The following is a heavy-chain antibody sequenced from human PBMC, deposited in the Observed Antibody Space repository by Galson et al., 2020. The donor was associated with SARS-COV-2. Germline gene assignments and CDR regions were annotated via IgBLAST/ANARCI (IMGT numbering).Heavy chain of an antibody. Sequence: SVKVSCKASGGTFNTYAISWVRQAPGQGLEWMGGIIPSSETPHYAQKFQGRVSIIAEESTSTVYMELSSLRSEDSAMYYCARGRGISNSYYFLFHGMDDWGRGTTVTVSS. CDR1: GGTFNTYA. CDR2: IIPSSETP. CDR3: ARGRGISNSYYFLFHGMDD. V-gene: IGHV1-69*13. J-gene: IGHJ6*02. D-gene: IGHD1-26*01.